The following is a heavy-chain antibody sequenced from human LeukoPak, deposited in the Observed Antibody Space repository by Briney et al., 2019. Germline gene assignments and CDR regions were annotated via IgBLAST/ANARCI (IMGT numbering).Heavy chain of an antibody. CDR2: IYSGGTT. Sequence: GGSLRLSYAASGFTVSSSHMSWVRQAPGKGLEWVSIIYSGGTTFYADSVKGRFTISRDNSQNTLYLQMNSLSAEDTAMYYCARDRSTAMAATNDYWGQGTLVTISS. CDR1: GFTVSSSH. CDR3: ARDRSTAMAATNDY. V-gene: IGHV3-66*01. D-gene: IGHD6-19*01. J-gene: IGHJ4*02.